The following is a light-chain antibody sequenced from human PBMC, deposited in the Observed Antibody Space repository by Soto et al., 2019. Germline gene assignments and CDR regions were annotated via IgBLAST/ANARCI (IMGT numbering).Light chain of an antibody. Sequence: DIVMTQSPDSLAVSLGERATINCKSTQSVLYSSNNKDYLAWYQQKAGQPPKLLIYWASTRESGVPDRFSGSGSVTDFTLTISSLQAEDVAVYYCQQYYSDPWTFGQGTKVEIK. CDR1: QSVLYSSNNKDY. CDR3: QQYYSDPWT. J-gene: IGKJ1*01. V-gene: IGKV4-1*01. CDR2: WAS.